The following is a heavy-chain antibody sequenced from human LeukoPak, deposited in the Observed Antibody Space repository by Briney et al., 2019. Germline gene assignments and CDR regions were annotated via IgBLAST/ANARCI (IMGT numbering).Heavy chain of an antibody. Sequence: GRSLRLSCAASGFTFDDYAMHWVRQAPGKGLVWVSRIKNDGSVTDYAESVKGRFTISRDNAKDTLYLQMNSLRAEDTAVYYCATTITVAGSYWGQGTLVTVSS. J-gene: IGHJ4*02. CDR3: ATTITVAGSY. CDR1: GFTFDDYA. V-gene: IGHV3-74*01. CDR2: IKNDGSVT. D-gene: IGHD6-19*01.